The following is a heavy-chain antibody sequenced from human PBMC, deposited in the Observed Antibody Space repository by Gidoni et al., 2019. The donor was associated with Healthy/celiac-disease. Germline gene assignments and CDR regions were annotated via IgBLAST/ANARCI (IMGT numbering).Heavy chain of an antibody. CDR1: GYTFTSYG. V-gene: IGHV1-18*04. J-gene: IGHJ5*02. CDR3: ARGSTITIFGVVTDNWFDP. D-gene: IGHD3-3*01. Sequence: QVQLVQSGAEVKKPGASVKVSCKASGYTFTSYGISGVRPAPGQGLEWMGWIGAYNGNTNFAQTLKGRVTMTTDTSTSTAYMELRSLRSDDTAVYYCARGSTITIFGVVTDNWFDPWGQGTLVTVSS. CDR2: IGAYNGNT.